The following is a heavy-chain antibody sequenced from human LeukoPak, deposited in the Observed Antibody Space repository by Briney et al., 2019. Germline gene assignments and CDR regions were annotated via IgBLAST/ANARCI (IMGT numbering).Heavy chain of an antibody. D-gene: IGHD3-10*01. Sequence: SETLSLTCAVYGGSFSGYYWSWIRQPPGKGLEWIGEINHSGSTNYNPSLKSRVTISVDTSKNQFSLKLSSVTAADTAVYYCASAYGSGKSAFDIWGQGTMVTVSS. J-gene: IGHJ3*02. CDR2: INHSGST. CDR3: ASAYGSGKSAFDI. CDR1: GGSFSGYY. V-gene: IGHV4-34*01.